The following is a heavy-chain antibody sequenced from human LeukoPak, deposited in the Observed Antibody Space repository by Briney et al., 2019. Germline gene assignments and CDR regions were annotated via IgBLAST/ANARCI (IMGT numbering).Heavy chain of an antibody. J-gene: IGHJ4*02. CDR3: ARDLSGAIDY. CDR2: IWYDGSNK. V-gene: IGHV3-33*01. Sequence: PGGSLRLSCAASGFTFSSHGMHWVRQAPGKGLEWVAVIWYDGSNKYYADSVKGRFTISRDNAKNTLYLQMNSLRAEDTAVYFCARDLSGAIDYWGQGTQVTVSS. D-gene: IGHD2/OR15-2a*01. CDR1: GFTFSSHG.